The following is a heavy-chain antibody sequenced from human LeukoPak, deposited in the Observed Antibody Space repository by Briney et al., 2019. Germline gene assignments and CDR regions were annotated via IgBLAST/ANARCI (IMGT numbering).Heavy chain of an antibody. V-gene: IGHV4-34*01. Sequence: SETLSLTCAVYGESFSGYYWSWIRQPPPKGLELIGEINHSESTNYNPSLKSRVTISVDTSKNQFSLKLSSVTAADTAVYYCARGRGYSYGADYWGQGTLVTVSS. CDR2: INHSEST. D-gene: IGHD5-18*01. CDR1: GESFSGYY. CDR3: ARGRGYSYGADY. J-gene: IGHJ4*02.